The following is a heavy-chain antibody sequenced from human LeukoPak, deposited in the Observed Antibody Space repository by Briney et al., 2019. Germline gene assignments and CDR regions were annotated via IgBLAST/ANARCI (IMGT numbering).Heavy chain of an antibody. CDR3: ARAGNFAFDI. D-gene: IGHD3-10*01. CDR1: GFTFSNYI. V-gene: IGHV3-21*01. J-gene: IGHJ3*02. Sequence: GGSLRLSCAASGFTFSNYIMNWVRQAPGKGLEWVSSISSSGIYIYYADSVKGRFTISRDNAKNSLYLQMNSLSAEDTAVFYCARAGNFAFDIWGQGTMVTIFS. CDR2: ISSSGIYI.